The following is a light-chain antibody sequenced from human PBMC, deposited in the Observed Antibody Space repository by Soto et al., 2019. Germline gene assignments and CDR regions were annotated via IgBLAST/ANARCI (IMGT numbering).Light chain of an antibody. V-gene: IGKV3-15*01. CDR3: QQYNNWPPLT. J-gene: IGKJ4*01. Sequence: EIVMTQAPATPSVSPGEKATLSCRARQSVRSNLAWYQQKPGQAPRLLIYGASTRATGIPARFSGSGSGTEFTLTISSLQSEDFAVYYCQQYNNWPPLTFGGGTKVEIK. CDR2: GAS. CDR1: QSVRSN.